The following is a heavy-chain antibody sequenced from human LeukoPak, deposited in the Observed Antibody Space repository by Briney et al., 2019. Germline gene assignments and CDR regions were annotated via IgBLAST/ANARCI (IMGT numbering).Heavy chain of an antibody. D-gene: IGHD3-10*01. J-gene: IGHJ5*02. V-gene: IGHV4-30-2*01. CDR2: IYHSGST. CDR3: ARLPVKLLWFGESPST. Sequence: SETLSLTCAVSGGSISSGGYSWSWIRQPPGKGLEWIGYIYHSGSTYYNPSLKSLVTISVDRSKNQFSLKLSSVTAADTAVYYCARLPVKLLWFGESPSTWGQGTLVTVSS. CDR1: GGSISSGGYS.